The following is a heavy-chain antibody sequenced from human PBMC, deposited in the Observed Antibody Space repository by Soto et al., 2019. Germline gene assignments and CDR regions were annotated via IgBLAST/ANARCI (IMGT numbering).Heavy chain of an antibody. CDR1: GGSISSSSYY. CDR3: ARHAVTMVRGVIRWFDP. CDR2: IYYSGST. J-gene: IGHJ5*02. Sequence: LSLTCTVSGGSISSSSYYWGWIRQPPGKGLEWIGSIYYSGSTYYNPSLKSRVTISVDTSKNQFSLKLSSVTAADTAVYYCARHAVTMVRGVIRWFDPWGQGTLVTVSS. V-gene: IGHV4-39*01. D-gene: IGHD3-10*01.